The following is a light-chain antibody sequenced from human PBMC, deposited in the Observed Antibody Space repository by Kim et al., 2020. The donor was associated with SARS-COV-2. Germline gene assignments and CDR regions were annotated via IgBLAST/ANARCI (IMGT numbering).Light chain of an antibody. CDR2: DAS. CDR3: LYRSNWPPLFT. Sequence: PGERATLSCRASQSVSSFLAWYQQKPGQAPRLLIYDASNRATGIPARFSGSGSGTDFTLTISSLEPEDFAVYYCLYRSNWPPLFTFGPGTKVDIK. V-gene: IGKV3-11*01. CDR1: QSVSSF. J-gene: IGKJ3*01.